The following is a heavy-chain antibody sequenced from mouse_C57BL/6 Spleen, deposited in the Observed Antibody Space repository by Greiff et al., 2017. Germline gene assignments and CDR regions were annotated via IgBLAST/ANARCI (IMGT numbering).Heavy chain of an antibody. D-gene: IGHD1-1*01. CDR3: ARDYGSSHWYFDV. CDR2: ISYSGST. Sequence: EVQLQKSGPGMVKPSQSLSLTCTVTGYSITSGYDWHWIRHFPGNKLEWMGYISYSGSTNYNPSLKSRISITHDTSKNHFFLKLNSVTTEDTATYYCARDYGSSHWYFDVWGTGTTVTVSS. J-gene: IGHJ1*03. CDR1: GYSITSGYD. V-gene: IGHV3-1*01.